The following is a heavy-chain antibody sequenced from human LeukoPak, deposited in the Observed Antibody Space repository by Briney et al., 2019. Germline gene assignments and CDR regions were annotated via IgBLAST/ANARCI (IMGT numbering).Heavy chain of an antibody. CDR2: INPNSGGT. V-gene: IGHV1-2*02. D-gene: IGHD5-12*01. CDR3: ARGGGYDYRAFDI. J-gene: IGHJ3*02. Sequence: GASVKVSCKASGYIFTGYYMHWVRQAPGQGPEWMGWINPNSGGTNYTQKFQGRVTMTRDTSISTAYMEMSRLTSDDTAVYYCARGGGYDYRAFDIWGQGTLVAVSS. CDR1: GYIFTGYY.